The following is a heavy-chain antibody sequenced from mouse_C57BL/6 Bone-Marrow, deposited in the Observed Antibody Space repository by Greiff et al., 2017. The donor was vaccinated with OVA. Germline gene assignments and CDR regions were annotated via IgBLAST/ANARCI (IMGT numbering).Heavy chain of an antibody. Sequence: VKLMESGPGLVAPSQSLSITCTVSGFSFTSYWVNWVRPPPGQGLEWLGVIWGDGGTNYHSALISRLSISKDNSKSQVFLKLNSLQTDDTATYYCAKPEEAYYGMDYWGQGTSVTVSS. CDR1: GFSFTSYW. CDR2: IWGDGGT. J-gene: IGHJ4*01. V-gene: IGHV2-3*01. CDR3: AKPEEAYYGMDY.